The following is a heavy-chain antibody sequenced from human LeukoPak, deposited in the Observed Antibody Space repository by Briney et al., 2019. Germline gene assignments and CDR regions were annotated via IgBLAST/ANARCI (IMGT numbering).Heavy chain of an antibody. Sequence: GASVKVSCKASGYTFTGCYMHWVRQAPGQGLEWMGWINPNSGGTNYAQKFQGRVTMTRDTSISTAYMELSRLRSDDTAVYYCARDNDWFGESPGDYWGQGTLVTVSS. V-gene: IGHV1-2*02. J-gene: IGHJ4*02. CDR1: GYTFTGCY. CDR2: INPNSGGT. CDR3: ARDNDWFGESPGDY. D-gene: IGHD3-10*01.